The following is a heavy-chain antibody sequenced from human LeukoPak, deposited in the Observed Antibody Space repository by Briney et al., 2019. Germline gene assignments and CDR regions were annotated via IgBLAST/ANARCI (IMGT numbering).Heavy chain of an antibody. D-gene: IGHD6-19*01. V-gene: IGHV1-69*01. Sequence: SVKVSCKASGGTFSSYAISWVRQAPGQGLEWMGGIIPIFGTANYAQKFQGGVTITADESTSTAYMELSSLRSEVTAVYYCARDTSPSSGSHFDYWGQGTLVTVSS. CDR2: IIPIFGTA. CDR3: ARDTSPSSGSHFDY. CDR1: GGTFSSYA. J-gene: IGHJ4*02.